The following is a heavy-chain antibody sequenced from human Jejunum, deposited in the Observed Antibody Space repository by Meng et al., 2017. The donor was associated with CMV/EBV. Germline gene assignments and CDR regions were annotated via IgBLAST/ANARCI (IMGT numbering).Heavy chain of an antibody. CDR3: GRGAWGPNRVPIPEY. Sequence: TFSDHHMDWVRQAPGKGLEWIGRTRNKTNSHTTEYAASVRGRFTISRDDSQNSLYLQMNSLKTEDTAVYYCGRGAWGPNRVPIPEYWGQGTLVTVSS. J-gene: IGHJ4*02. CDR2: TRNKTNSHTT. D-gene: IGHD2/OR15-2a*01. V-gene: IGHV3-72*01. CDR1: TFSDHH.